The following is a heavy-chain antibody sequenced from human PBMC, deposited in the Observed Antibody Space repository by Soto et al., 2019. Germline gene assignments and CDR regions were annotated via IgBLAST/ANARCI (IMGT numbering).Heavy chain of an antibody. CDR3: AVYYYAYLWGSYRYDGSRFDV. CDR1: GGSISSSSYY. J-gene: IGHJ5*01. V-gene: IGHV4-39*01. Sequence: PSETLSLTCTVSGGSISSSSYYWGWIRQPPXKGLEWIGSIYYSGSTYYNPSLKSRVTISVDTSKNQFSLKLSSVTAADTAVYYCAVYYYAYLWGSYRYDGSRFDVWGQGTLVTVSS. CDR2: IYYSGST. D-gene: IGHD3-16*02.